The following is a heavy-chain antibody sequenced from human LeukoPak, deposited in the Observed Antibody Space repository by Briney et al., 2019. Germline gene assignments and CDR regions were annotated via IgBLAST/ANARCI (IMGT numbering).Heavy chain of an antibody. Sequence: PGGSLRLSCAASGFTFDDYAMHWVRQAPGKGLEWGSGISWNSGSIGYADSVKGRFTISRDNAKNSLYLQMNSLRAEDTALYYCAKDMKRTMVRGAAVYWGQGTLVTVSS. J-gene: IGHJ4*02. D-gene: IGHD3-10*01. CDR2: ISWNSGSI. V-gene: IGHV3-9*01. CDR1: GFTFDDYA. CDR3: AKDMKRTMVRGAAVY.